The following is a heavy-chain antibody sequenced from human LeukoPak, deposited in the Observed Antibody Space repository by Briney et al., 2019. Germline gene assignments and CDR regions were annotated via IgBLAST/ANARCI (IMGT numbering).Heavy chain of an antibody. J-gene: IGHJ3*02. CDR1: GGSISSYY. V-gene: IGHV4-59*01. CDR2: IYYSGST. Sequence: SETLSLSCTVSGGSISSYYRSWIRQPPGKGLEWIGYIYYSGSTKYNPSLKSRVTISVDTSKNQFSLKLSSVTAADTAVYYCARYSSSLNPDAFDIWGQGTMVTVSS. CDR3: ARYSSSLNPDAFDI. D-gene: IGHD6-13*01.